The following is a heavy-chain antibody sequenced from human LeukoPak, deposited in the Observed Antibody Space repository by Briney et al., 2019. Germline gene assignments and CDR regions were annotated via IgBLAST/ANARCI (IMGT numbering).Heavy chain of an antibody. Sequence: ASVRVSCKASGYTFTGYYMHWVRQAPGQGLEWMGWINPNSGGTNYAQKFQGRVTMTRDTSISTAYMELSRLRSDDTAVYYCARGPYTAMVENFDYWGQGTLVTVSS. CDR2: INPNSGGT. V-gene: IGHV1-2*02. J-gene: IGHJ4*02. CDR1: GYTFTGYY. CDR3: ARGPYTAMVENFDY. D-gene: IGHD5-18*01.